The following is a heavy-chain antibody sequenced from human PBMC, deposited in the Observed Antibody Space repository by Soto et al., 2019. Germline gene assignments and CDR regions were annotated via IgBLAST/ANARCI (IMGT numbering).Heavy chain of an antibody. CDR2: IYSGGST. Sequence: EVQLVESGGGLVQPGGSLRLSCAASGFTVSSNYMSWVRQAPGKGLAWVSVIYSGGSTYYAASVKGRFTISRDNSENTLYLQMNSLRAEDTAVYYCARTCSGGTCSFDYWGQGTLVTVSS. D-gene: IGHD2-15*01. V-gene: IGHV3-66*01. CDR3: ARTCSGGTCSFDY. CDR1: GFTVSSNY. J-gene: IGHJ4*02.